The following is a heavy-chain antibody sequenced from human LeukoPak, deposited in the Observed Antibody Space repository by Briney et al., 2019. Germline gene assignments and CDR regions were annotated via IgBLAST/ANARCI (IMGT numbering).Heavy chain of an antibody. CDR1: GFTFSSYA. CDR2: ISYDGSNK. Sequence: GGSLRLPCAASGFTFSSYAMHWVRQAPGKGLEWVAVISYDGSNKYYADSVKGRFTISRDNSKNTLYLQMNSLRAEDTAVYYCARGYVYFDCWGQGTLVTVSS. J-gene: IGHJ4*02. V-gene: IGHV3-30*04. CDR3: ARGYVYFDC. D-gene: IGHD6-13*01.